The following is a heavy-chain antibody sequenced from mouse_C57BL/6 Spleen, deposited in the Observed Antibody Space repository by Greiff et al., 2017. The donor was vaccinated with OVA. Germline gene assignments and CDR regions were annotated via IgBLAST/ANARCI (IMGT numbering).Heavy chain of an antibody. CDR2: IHPNSGST. CDR3: ARGTTMGDYFDY. D-gene: IGHD1-1*01. V-gene: IGHV1-64*01. CDR1: GYTFTSYW. Sequence: QVQLQQPGAELVKPGASVKLSCKASGYTFTSYWMHWVKQRPGQGLEWIGMIHPNSGSTNYNEKFKSKATLTVDKSSSTPYMQLSSLTSEDSAVYYCARGTTMGDYFDYWGQGTTLTVSS. J-gene: IGHJ2*01.